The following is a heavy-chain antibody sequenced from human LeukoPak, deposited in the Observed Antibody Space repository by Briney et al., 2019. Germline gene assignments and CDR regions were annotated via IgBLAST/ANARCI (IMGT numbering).Heavy chain of an antibody. CDR3: AKGYCTSTSCPLGY. D-gene: IGHD2-2*01. CDR2: ISGSGGST. CDR1: GFTFSSYA. V-gene: IGHV3-23*01. J-gene: IGHJ4*02. Sequence: PGGSLRLSCAASGFTFSSYAMSWVRQAPGKGLEWVSAISGSGGSTYYAGSVKGRFTISRDNSKNTLYLQMNSLRAEDTAVYYCAKGYCTSTSCPLGYWGQGTLVTVSS.